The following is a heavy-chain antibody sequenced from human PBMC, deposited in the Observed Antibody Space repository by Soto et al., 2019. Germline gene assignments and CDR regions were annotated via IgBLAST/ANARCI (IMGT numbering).Heavy chain of an antibody. CDR1: GGSFCGYD. V-gene: IGHV4-34*01. CDR3: ARASEQQLVPLDY. D-gene: IGHD6-13*01. J-gene: IGHJ4*02. CDR2: INHSGST. Sequence: SETLSLTCAVYGGSFCGYDWSWIRQPPGKGLEWIGEINHSGSTNYNPSLKSRVTISVDTSKNQFSLKLSSVTAADTAVYYCARASEQQLVPLDYWGQGTLVTVSS.